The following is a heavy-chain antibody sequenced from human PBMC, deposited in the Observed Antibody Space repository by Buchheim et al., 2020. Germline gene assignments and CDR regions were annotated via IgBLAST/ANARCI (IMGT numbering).Heavy chain of an antibody. J-gene: IGHJ6*03. CDR3: ARGGGHRGYSYGVSYYYYYMDV. D-gene: IGHD5-18*01. Sequence: QVQLQQWGAGLLKPSETLSLTCAVYGGSFSGYYWSWIRQPPGKGLEWIGEINHSGSTNYNPSLKSRVTISVDTSKNQFSLKLSAVTAADTAVYYCARGGGHRGYSYGVSYYYYYMDVWGKGTT. V-gene: IGHV4-34*01. CDR2: INHSGST. CDR1: GGSFSGYY.